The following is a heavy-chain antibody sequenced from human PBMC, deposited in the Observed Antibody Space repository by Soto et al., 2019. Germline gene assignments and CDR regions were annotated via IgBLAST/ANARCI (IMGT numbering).Heavy chain of an antibody. Sequence: EVQLVECGGGSVQPGGSLRLSCPASGFTLRTYWMHWVRQAPGKGLVWVSRIDNDGSGTSYADFVEGRFTISRDDAKNTLYLQLNSLRADDTSVYYCTTAFEYWGRGTLVSVSS. CDR3: TTAFEY. CDR2: IDNDGSGT. V-gene: IGHV3-74*01. J-gene: IGHJ4*02. CDR1: GFTLRTYW.